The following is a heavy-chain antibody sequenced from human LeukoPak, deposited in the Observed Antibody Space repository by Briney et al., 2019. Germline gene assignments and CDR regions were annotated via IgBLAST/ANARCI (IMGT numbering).Heavy chain of an antibody. CDR1: GYTFTCYY. Sequence: SVKVSCKASGYTFTCYYMHWVRQAPGQGLEWMGWINPNSGGTNYAQKFQGRVTMTRDTSISTAYMELSRLRSDDTAVYYCARGNIVVVPAAMLLGWFDPWGQGTLVTVSS. V-gene: IGHV1-2*02. J-gene: IGHJ5*02. CDR3: ARGNIVVVPAAMLLGWFDP. D-gene: IGHD2-2*01. CDR2: INPNSGGT.